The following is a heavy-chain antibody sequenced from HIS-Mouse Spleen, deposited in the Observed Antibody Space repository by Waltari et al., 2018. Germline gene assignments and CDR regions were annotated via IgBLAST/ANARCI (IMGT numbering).Heavy chain of an antibody. CDR1: GGSFSGYY. D-gene: IGHD7-27*01. V-gene: IGHV4-34*01. CDR2: INHSGRT. Sequence: QVQLQQWGAGLLKPSETLSLTCAVYGGSFSGYYWSWIRQPPGKGLEWIGAINHSGRTKYNPALKGRVTISVDTSKNQFSLKLSSVTAADTAVYYCARVRTGDPSYWYFDLWGRGTLVTVSS. J-gene: IGHJ2*01. CDR3: ARVRTGDPSYWYFDL.